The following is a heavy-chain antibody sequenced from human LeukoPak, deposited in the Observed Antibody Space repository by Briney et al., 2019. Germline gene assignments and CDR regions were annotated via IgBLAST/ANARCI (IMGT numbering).Heavy chain of an antibody. J-gene: IGHJ5*02. Sequence: GRSLRLSCAASGFTFSSYAMHWVRQAPGKGLERVAVISYDGSNKYYADSVKGRFTISRDNSKNTLYLQMNSLRAEDTAVYYCARSPRSMVRGVNNWFDPWGQGTLVTVSS. CDR2: ISYDGSNK. D-gene: IGHD3-10*01. CDR1: GFTFSSYA. V-gene: IGHV3-30*04. CDR3: ARSPRSMVRGVNNWFDP.